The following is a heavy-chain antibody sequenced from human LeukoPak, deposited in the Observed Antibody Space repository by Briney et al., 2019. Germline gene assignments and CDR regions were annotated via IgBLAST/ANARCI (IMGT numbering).Heavy chain of an antibody. J-gene: IGHJ6*02. CDR1: GGSISSSSYY. Sequence: SETLSLTCTVSGGSISSSSYYWGWIRQPPGKGLEWIGSIYYSGSTYYNPSLKSRVTISVDTSKNQFSLKLSSVTAADTAVYYCARDWHEAVAGRVPEYYYYGMDVWAKGPRSPSP. CDR2: IYYSGST. V-gene: IGHV4-39*07. CDR3: ARDWHEAVAGRVPEYYYYGMDV. D-gene: IGHD6-19*01.